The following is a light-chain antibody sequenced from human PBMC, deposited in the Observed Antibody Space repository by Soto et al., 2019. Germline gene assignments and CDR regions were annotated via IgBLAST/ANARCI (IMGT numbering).Light chain of an antibody. V-gene: IGKV4-1*01. CDR3: QQHYSSPLT. Sequence: DIVMTQSPDSLAVSLGERATINCKSSQSVLYSSTNRNYLAWYQQKSGQPPKLLIYWASTRESGVPDRFSGSGSGTDFTLTISSLQAEDVAVYYCQQHYSSPLTFGGGTKGDIK. CDR1: QSVLYSSTNRNY. CDR2: WAS. J-gene: IGKJ4*01.